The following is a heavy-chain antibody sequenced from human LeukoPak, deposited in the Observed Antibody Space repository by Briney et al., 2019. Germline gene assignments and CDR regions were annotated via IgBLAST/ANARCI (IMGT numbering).Heavy chain of an antibody. J-gene: IGHJ4*02. CDR2: IYYSGST. D-gene: IGHD3-3*01. CDR3: VSPLEWLLALDY. CDR1: GGSISSSSYY. Sequence: SETLSLTCTVSGGSISSSSYYWGWIRQPPGKGLEWIGSIYYSGSTYYNPSLKSRVTISVDTSKNQFSLKLSSVTAADTAVYYCVSPLEWLLALDYWGQGTLVTVSS. V-gene: IGHV4-39*01.